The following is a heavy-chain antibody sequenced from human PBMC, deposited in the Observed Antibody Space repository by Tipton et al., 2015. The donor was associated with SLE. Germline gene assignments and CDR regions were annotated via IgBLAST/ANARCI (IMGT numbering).Heavy chain of an antibody. CDR2: IYSGGST. J-gene: IGHJ3*02. CDR1: GFTFNSYG. Sequence: SLRLSCTASGFTFNSYGMHWVRQAPGKGLAWVSVIYSGGSTYYADSVKGRFTISRDNSKNTLYLQMNSLRAEDTAVYYCARDRTATSDAFDIWGQGTMVTVSS. CDR3: ARDRTATSDAFDI. V-gene: IGHV3-53*01. D-gene: IGHD5-12*01.